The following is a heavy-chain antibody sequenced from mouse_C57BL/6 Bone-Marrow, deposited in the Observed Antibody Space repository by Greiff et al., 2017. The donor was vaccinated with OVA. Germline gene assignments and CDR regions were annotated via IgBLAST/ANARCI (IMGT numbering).Heavy chain of an antibody. D-gene: IGHD1-1*02. CDR3: AREWDRLWCNWYFDV. J-gene: IGHJ1*03. V-gene: IGHV5-4*01. CDR1: GFTFSSYA. Sequence: EVQGVESGGGLVKPGGSLKLSCAASGFTFSSYAMSWVRQTPEKRLEWVATISDGGSYTYYPDNVKGRFTISRDNAKNNLYLQMSHLKTEDTAMDDGAREWDRLWCNWYFDVWGTGTTVTVSS. CDR2: ISDGGSYT.